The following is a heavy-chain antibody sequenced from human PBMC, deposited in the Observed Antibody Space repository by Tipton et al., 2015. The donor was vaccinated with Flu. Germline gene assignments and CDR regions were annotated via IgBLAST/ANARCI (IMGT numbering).Heavy chain of an antibody. CDR2: IYHSGST. D-gene: IGHD1-26*01. Sequence: TLSLTCAVSGGSISSSNWWSWVRQPPGKGLEWIGEIYHSGSTNYNPSLESRVTISVDKSKNQFSLKLSSVTAADTAVYYCARYIVGDTFDYWGQGTLVTVSS. CDR3: ARYIVGDTFDY. V-gene: IGHV4-4*02. J-gene: IGHJ4*02. CDR1: GGSISSSNW.